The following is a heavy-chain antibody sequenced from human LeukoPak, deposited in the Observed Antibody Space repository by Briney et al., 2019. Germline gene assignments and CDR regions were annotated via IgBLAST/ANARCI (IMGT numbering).Heavy chain of an antibody. J-gene: IGHJ6*03. CDR2: NYYSGST. CDR3: ARVGSGLTVPLYYYYYMDV. V-gene: IGHV4-59*01. D-gene: IGHD6-19*01. Sequence: PSETLSLTCTVSGGSISSYYWSWIRQPPGKGLEWIGYNYYSGSTNYNPSLKSRVTISVDTSKNQFSLKLSSVTAADTAVYYCARVGSGLTVPLYYYYYMDVWGKGTTVTVSS. CDR1: GGSISSYY.